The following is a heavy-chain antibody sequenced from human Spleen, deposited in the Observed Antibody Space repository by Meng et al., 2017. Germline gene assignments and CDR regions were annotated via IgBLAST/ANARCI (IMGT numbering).Heavy chain of an antibody. CDR1: GGSFSGYY. CDR2: INHSGST. V-gene: IGHV4-34*01. Sequence: QVQLQQWGAGLLKTSETLSLTCAVYGGSFSGYYWSWIRQPPGKGLEWIGEINHSGSTNYNPSLKSRVTISVDTSKNQFSLKLSSVTAADTAVYYCARGDGDDYWGQGTLVTVSS. CDR3: ARGDGDDY. J-gene: IGHJ4*02.